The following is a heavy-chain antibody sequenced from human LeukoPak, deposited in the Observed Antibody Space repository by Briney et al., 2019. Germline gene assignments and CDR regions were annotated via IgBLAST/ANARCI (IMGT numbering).Heavy chain of an antibody. Sequence: SETLSLTCTVSGGSISGYYWSWLRQPPGKGLEWIGYISSSGSTNDNPSLRSRVTISVDTSKNQFFLNLSSVSAADTAVYYCARIPLGYSGAYYFDYWGQGTLVTVSP. CDR3: ARIPLGYSGAYYFDY. D-gene: IGHD5-12*01. V-gene: IGHV4-4*09. CDR2: ISSSGST. CDR1: GGSISGYY. J-gene: IGHJ4*02.